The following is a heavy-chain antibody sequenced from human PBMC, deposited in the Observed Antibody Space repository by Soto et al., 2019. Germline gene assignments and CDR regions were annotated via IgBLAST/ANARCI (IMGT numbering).Heavy chain of an antibody. CDR1: GGSISSGGYS. V-gene: IGHV4-30-2*01. J-gene: IGHJ6*02. D-gene: IGHD3-16*01. CDR3: ARGPTDDYVWGSYVYGMDV. Sequence: SETLSLTCAVSGGSISSGGYSWSWIRQPPGKGLEWIGYIYHSGSTYYNPSLKSRVTISVDRSKNQFSLKLSSVTAADTAVYYCARGPTDDYVWGSYVYGMDVWGQGTTVTVSS. CDR2: IYHSGST.